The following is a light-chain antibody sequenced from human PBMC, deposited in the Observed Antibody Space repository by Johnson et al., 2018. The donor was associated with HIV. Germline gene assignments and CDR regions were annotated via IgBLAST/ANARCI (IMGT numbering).Light chain of an antibody. J-gene: IGLJ1*01. Sequence: QSVLTQPPSVSAAPGQKVNISCSGSSSNIGNNYVSWYQQLPGTAPKLLIYEKNKRPSGIPDRFSASKSGTSATLGITGLQTGDEADYYCGTWDSSLSAHYVFGPGTRVTVL. CDR1: SSNIGNNY. CDR3: GTWDSSLSAHYV. CDR2: EKN. V-gene: IGLV1-51*02.